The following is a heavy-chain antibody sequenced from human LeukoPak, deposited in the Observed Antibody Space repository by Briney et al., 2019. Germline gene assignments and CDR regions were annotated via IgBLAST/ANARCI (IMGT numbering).Heavy chain of an antibody. D-gene: IGHD1-1*01. CDR1: GFTLSTSR. CDR3: AREDNWNDGGRDAFDI. J-gene: IGHJ3*02. CDR2: ISTRGNYI. V-gene: IGHV3-21*01. Sequence: GGSLRLSCAASGFTLSTSRMNWVRQAPGKGLEWVSFISTRGNYIYYADSVKGRFTISRDTAKNSLYLQMNSLRAEDTAVYYCAREDNWNDGGRDAFDIWGQGTMVTVSS.